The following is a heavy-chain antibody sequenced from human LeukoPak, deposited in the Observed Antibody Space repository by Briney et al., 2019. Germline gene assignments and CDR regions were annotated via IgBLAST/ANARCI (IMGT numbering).Heavy chain of an antibody. CDR3: AELGITMIGGV. J-gene: IGHJ6*04. D-gene: IGHD3-10*02. Sequence: SCKASGYTFTGYYMHWVRQAPGKGLGWVSYISSSGSTIYYADSVKGRFTISRDNAKNSLYLQMNSLRAEDTAVYYCAELGITMIGGVWGKGTTATISS. CDR1: GYTFTGYY. CDR2: ISSSGSTI. V-gene: IGHV3-48*03.